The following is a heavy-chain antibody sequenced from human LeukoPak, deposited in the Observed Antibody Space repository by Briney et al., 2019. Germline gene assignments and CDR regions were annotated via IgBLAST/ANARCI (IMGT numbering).Heavy chain of an antibody. CDR3: AKIIGQRFITMVRGVIALVFDY. J-gene: IGHJ4*02. D-gene: IGHD3-10*01. CDR2: ISGSGGST. Sequence: PGGSLRLSCAASGFSFSSYWMHWVRQAPGKGLEWVSAISGSGGSTYYADSVKGRFTISRDNSKNTLYLQMNSLRAEDTAVYYCAKIIGQRFITMVRGVIALVFDYWGQGTLVTVSS. CDR1: GFSFSSYW. V-gene: IGHV3-23*01.